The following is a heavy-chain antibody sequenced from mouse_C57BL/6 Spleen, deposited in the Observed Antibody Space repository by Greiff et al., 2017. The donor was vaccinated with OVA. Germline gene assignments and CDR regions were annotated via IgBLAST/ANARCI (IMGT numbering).Heavy chain of an antibody. CDR1: GFNIKDYY. CDR3: ARNPSYAMDY. CDR2: IDPEDGEI. J-gene: IGHJ4*01. V-gene: IGHV14-2*01. Sequence: EVMLVESGAELVKPGASVKLSCTASGFNIKDYYMHWVKQRTEQGLEWIGRIDPEDGEIKYAPKFQGKATITADTSSNTAYLQLSSLTSEDTAVYYCARNPSYAMDYWGQGTSVTVSS.